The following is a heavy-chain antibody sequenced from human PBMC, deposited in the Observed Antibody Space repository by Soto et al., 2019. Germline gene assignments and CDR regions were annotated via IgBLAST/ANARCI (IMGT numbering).Heavy chain of an antibody. CDR1: GYTFTSYG. CDR2: ISAYNGNT. J-gene: IGHJ3*02. D-gene: IGHD3-3*01. Sequence: ASVKVSCKASGYTFTSYGISWVRQAPGQGLEWMGWISAYNGNTNYAQKLQGRVTMTTDTSTSTAYMELRSLRSDDTAVYCCARDYRSGVVIRVPSEPFDIWGQGTMVTVS. CDR3: ARDYRSGVVIRVPSEPFDI. V-gene: IGHV1-18*01.